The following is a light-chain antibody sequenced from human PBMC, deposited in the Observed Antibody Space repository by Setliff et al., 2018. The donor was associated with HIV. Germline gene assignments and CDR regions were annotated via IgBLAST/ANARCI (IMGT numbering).Light chain of an antibody. V-gene: IGLV2-23*02. Sequence: QSALAQPASVSGSPGQSITISCTGTSSDVGSYNLVSWYQQHPGKAPKLIIYEVIKRPSGISNRFSGSKSCNTASLTISGLQAEDEADYYCCSYAGSSTYVFGTGTKVTVL. CDR3: CSYAGSSTYV. J-gene: IGLJ1*01. CDR1: SSDVGSYNL. CDR2: EVI.